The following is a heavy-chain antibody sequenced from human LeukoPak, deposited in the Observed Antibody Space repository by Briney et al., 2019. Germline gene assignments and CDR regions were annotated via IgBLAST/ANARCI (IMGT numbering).Heavy chain of an antibody. CDR2: ISAYNGNT. Sequence: ASVKVSCKASGYTFTSYGISWVRQAPGQGLEWMGWISAYNGNTNYAQKLQGRVTMTTDTSTSTAYMELRSLRSDDTAVYYCARDRFTMVRGVIDYYYYGMDVWGQGTTVTVSS. V-gene: IGHV1-18*01. D-gene: IGHD3-10*01. J-gene: IGHJ6*02. CDR1: GYTFTSYG. CDR3: ARDRFTMVRGVIDYYYYGMDV.